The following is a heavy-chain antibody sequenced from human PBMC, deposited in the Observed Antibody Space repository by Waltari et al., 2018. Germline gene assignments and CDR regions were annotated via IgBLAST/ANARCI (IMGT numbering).Heavy chain of an antibody. CDR1: GGSISSGSYY. J-gene: IGHJ3*02. CDR2: VYTSGST. D-gene: IGHD3-3*01. V-gene: IGHV4-61*02. CDR3: ARDNRFLEWSDHDAFDI. Sequence: QVQLQESGPGLVKPSQTLSLTCTVSGGSISSGSYYWSWIRQPAGKGLEWIGRVYTSGSTNYNPSLKSRVTISVDTSKNQFSLKLSSVTAADTAVYYCARDNRFLEWSDHDAFDIWGQGTMVTVSS.